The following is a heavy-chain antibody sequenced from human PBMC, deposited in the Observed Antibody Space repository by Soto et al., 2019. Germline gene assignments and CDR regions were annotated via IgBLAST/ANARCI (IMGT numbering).Heavy chain of an antibody. V-gene: IGHV3-30*18. Sequence: PGGSLRLSCAASGFTFSSYGMHWVRQAPGKGLEWVAVISYDGSNKYYADSVKGRFTISRDNSKNTLYLQMNSLRAEDTAVYYCEKDLNEYSRDLGFFGYDYWGQGTLVTVSS. CDR2: ISYDGSNK. J-gene: IGHJ4*02. D-gene: IGHD3-3*02. CDR3: EKDLNEYSRDLGFFGYDY. CDR1: GFTFSSYG.